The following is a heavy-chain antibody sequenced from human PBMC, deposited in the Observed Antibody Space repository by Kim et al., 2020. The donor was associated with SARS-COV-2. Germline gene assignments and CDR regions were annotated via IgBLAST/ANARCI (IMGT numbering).Heavy chain of an antibody. CDR1: GGSISSSSYY. Sequence: SETLSLTCTVSGGSISSSSYYWGWIRQPPGKGLEWIGSIYYSGSIYYNPSLKSRVTISVDTSKNQFSLKLSSVTAADTAVYYCAREGSSGWPPPRGWFDPWGQGTLVTVSS. CDR2: IYYSGSI. D-gene: IGHD6-19*01. V-gene: IGHV4-39*07. J-gene: IGHJ5*02. CDR3: AREGSSGWPPPRGWFDP.